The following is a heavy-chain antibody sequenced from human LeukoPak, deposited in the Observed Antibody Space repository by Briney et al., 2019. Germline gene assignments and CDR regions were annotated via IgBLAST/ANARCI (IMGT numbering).Heavy chain of an antibody. CDR3: ARDTVYSSGWFAFDI. CDR1: GFTFGSYA. V-gene: IGHV3-30-3*01. J-gene: IGHJ3*02. D-gene: IGHD6-19*01. CDR2: ISYDGSNK. Sequence: GGSLRLSCAASGFTFGSYAMHWVRQAPGKGLEWVAVISYDGSNKYYADSVKGRFTISRDNSKNTLYLQMNSLRAEDTAVYYCARDTVYSSGWFAFDIWGQGTMVTVSS.